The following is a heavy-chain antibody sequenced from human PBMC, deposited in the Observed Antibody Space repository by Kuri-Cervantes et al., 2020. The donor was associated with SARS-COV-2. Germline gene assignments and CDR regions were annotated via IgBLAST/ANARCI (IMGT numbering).Heavy chain of an antibody. CDR2: ISSSSSYT. Sequence: GESLKISCAASGFTFSDYYMSWIRQAPGKGLEWVSYISSSSSYTNYADSVKGRFTISRDNAKNSLYLQKNSLRAEDTAVYYCARGQQLIDFWGQGTLVTVSS. D-gene: IGHD6-13*01. V-gene: IGHV3-11*03. CDR3: ARGQQLIDF. J-gene: IGHJ4*02. CDR1: GFTFSDYY.